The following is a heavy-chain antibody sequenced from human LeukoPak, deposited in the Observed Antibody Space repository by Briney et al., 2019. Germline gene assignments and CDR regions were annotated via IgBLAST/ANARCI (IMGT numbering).Heavy chain of an antibody. CDR1: GGSISRGGYS. V-gene: IGHV4-30-4*07. D-gene: IGHD3-22*01. CDR3: ARVTGYMIEDYFDY. CDR2: IYYTGST. Sequence: PSETLSLTCAVSGGSISRGGYSWNWIRQPPGKGLEWIGYIYYTGSTYYNPSLKSRVTISVDTSKNQFSLKLSSVTAADTAVYYCARVTGYMIEDYFDYWGQGTLVTVSS. J-gene: IGHJ4*02.